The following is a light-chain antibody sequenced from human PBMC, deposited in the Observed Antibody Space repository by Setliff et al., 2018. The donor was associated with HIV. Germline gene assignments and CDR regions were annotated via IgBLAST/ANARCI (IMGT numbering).Light chain of an antibody. J-gene: IGLJ1*01. CDR1: SSDVGTYNF. CDR2: EVS. CDR3: TTYAGNNNYV. Sequence: QSVLTQPPSASGSPGQSVTISCTGTSSDVGTYNFVSWYRQHPGKAPKLMIYEVSKRPSGVPDRCSGSKSGNTASLTVSGLQAEDEADYYCTTYAGNNNYVFGTGTKVTVL. V-gene: IGLV2-8*01.